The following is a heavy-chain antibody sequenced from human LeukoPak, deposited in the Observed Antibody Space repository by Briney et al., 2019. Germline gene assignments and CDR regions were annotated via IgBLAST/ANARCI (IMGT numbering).Heavy chain of an antibody. CDR3: ARIVVAHYYYYGMDV. D-gene: IGHD3-22*01. CDR2: INHSGST. CDR1: GGSFSGYY. V-gene: IGHV4-34*01. J-gene: IGHJ6*02. Sequence: PXXXLSLTCAVYGGSFSGYYWSWIRQPPGKGLEWIGEINHSGSTNYNPSLKSRVTISVDTSKNQFSLKLSSVTAADTAVYYCARIVVAHYYYYGMDVWGQGTTVTVSS.